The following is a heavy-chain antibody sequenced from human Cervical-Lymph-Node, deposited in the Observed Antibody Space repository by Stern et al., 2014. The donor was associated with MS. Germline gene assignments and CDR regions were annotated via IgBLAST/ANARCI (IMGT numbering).Heavy chain of an antibody. CDR2: ITSTGYR. CDR3: ARDDLRSYYGMDV. CDR1: GFPFSSYN. Sequence: EVQLVQSGGGLFKPGGSLRLSCAASGFPFSSYNMNWVRQAPGKGLERASSITSTGYRYNADSLKGRFTISRDNAKNSLYLHMNSLRAEDTAVYYCARDDLRSYYGMDVWGQGTTVTVSS. J-gene: IGHJ6*02. V-gene: IGHV3-21*01.